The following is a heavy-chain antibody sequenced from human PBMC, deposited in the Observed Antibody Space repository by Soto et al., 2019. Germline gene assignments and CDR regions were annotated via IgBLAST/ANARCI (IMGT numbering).Heavy chain of an antibody. CDR3: ARGGWMGIWFDP. Sequence: QVQLQESGPGLVKPSQTLSLTCTVSGGSVTSGGFYWSWIRQHPGKGLEWIAYIFHSGSTDYNPSLNSRVIISMDTSKNQFSLRLTSVTAADTAVYYCARGGWMGIWFDPWGQGTLVTVSS. V-gene: IGHV4-31*03. CDR1: GGSVTSGGFY. D-gene: IGHD6-19*01. J-gene: IGHJ5*02. CDR2: IFHSGST.